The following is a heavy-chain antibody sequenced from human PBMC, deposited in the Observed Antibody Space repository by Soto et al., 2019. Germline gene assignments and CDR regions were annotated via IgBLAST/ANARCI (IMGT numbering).Heavy chain of an antibody. Sequence: PGGSLRLSCAASGFSVSNNYMNWVRQAPGKGLEWVSLIYSGGTTHYADSVKGRFTISRDNSKNTLYFQMNSLRAEDTAVYYCARGLDFWSVYYDQYYYGLHVWGQGTTVTVSS. CDR2: IYSGGTT. D-gene: IGHD3-3*01. J-gene: IGHJ6*02. CDR1: GFSVSNNY. CDR3: ARGLDFWSVYYDQYYYGLHV. V-gene: IGHV3-53*01.